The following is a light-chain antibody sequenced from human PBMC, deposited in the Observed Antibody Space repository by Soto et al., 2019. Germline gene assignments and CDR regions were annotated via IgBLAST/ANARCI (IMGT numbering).Light chain of an antibody. CDR3: QQYGDSRT. Sequence: EIVLAQSPGTLSVSPGERATLSCRASQSIRNNYLAWYEQKPGQAPMLLIYDASSRATGIPDRFSGSGSGTDFTLTISRLEPEDFAVYYCQQYGDSRTFGQGTRVEI. V-gene: IGKV3-20*01. J-gene: IGKJ1*01. CDR2: DAS. CDR1: QSIRNNY.